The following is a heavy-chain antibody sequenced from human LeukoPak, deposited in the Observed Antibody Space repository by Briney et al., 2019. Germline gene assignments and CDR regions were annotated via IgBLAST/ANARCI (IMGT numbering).Heavy chain of an antibody. CDR2: ISYDGSNK. D-gene: IGHD3-10*01. Sequence: GGSLRLSCAASGFTFSSYGMHWVRQAPGKGLEWGAVISYDGSNKYYADSVKGRFTISRDNSKNTLYLQMNSLRAEDTAVYYCAKDRYGSGGNWFDPWGQGTLVTVSS. J-gene: IGHJ5*02. CDR3: AKDRYGSGGNWFDP. CDR1: GFTFSSYG. V-gene: IGHV3-30*18.